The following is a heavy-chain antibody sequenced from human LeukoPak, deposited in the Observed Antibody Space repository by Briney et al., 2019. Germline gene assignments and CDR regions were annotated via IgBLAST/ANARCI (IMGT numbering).Heavy chain of an antibody. CDR2: ISNSGSYT. Sequence: PGGSLRLSCAASGFTFNNYAMSWVRQAPGKGLEWVSYISNSGSYTNYADSVKGRFTISRDNAKNSLYLQMNSLRAEDTAVYYCARSRGAGPGAYFDYWGQGTLITVSS. CDR1: GFTFNNYA. D-gene: IGHD6-19*01. V-gene: IGHV3-11*03. CDR3: ARSRGAGPGAYFDY. J-gene: IGHJ4*02.